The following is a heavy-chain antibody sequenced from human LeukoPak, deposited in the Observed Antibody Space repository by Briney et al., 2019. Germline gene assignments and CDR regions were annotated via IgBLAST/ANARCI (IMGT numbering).Heavy chain of an antibody. CDR3: ARGTVGGSGYSPYFDY. Sequence: SVKVSCKASGGTFSSYAISWVRQAPGQGLEWMGGIIPIFGTANYAQKFQGRVTITTDESTSTAYMELSSLRSEDTAVYYCARGTVGGSGYSPYFDYWGQGTLVTVSS. V-gene: IGHV1-69*05. J-gene: IGHJ4*02. CDR2: IIPIFGTA. CDR1: GGTFSSYA. D-gene: IGHD3-22*01.